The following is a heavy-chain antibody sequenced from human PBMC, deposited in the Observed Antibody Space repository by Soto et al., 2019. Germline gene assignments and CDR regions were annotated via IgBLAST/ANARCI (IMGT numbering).Heavy chain of an antibody. CDR3: ARGRYGDY. J-gene: IGHJ4*02. Sequence: QVHLVQSGAEVKKPGASVKVSCKGSGYDFTTYGITWVRQAPGQGLEWMAWISAHNGNTDYAQKLQGRVTVTRDTSTSTAYMALRSLRSDDTAVYYFARGRYGDYWGQGALGTVSS. D-gene: IGHD1-1*01. V-gene: IGHV1-18*01. CDR2: ISAHNGNT. CDR1: GYDFTTYG.